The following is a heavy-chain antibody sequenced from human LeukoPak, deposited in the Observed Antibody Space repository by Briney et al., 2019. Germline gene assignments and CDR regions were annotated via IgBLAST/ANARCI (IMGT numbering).Heavy chain of an antibody. V-gene: IGHV3-9*01. CDR2: ISWNSGSI. CDR1: GFTFSSYG. D-gene: IGHD3-10*01. Sequence: GGSLRLSCVASGFTFSSYGMHWVRQAPGKGLEWVSGISWNSGSIGYADSVKGRFTISRDSASNTLHLEMNNLRTEDTAVYYCMRDYMGWFDPWGQGTLVTVSS. J-gene: IGHJ5*02. CDR3: MRDYMGWFDP.